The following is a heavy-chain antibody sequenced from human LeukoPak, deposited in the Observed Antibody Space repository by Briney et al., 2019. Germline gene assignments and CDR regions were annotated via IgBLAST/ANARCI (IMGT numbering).Heavy chain of an antibody. CDR1: GFTFSDYY. CDR3: ARVAWTTIYFDN. D-gene: IGHD3/OR15-3a*01. Sequence: GGSLRLSCVASGFTFSDYYMGWIRQAPGRGLEWLANIKQNGREIHYVDSVEDRFTISRDNAKNSLYLQMDSLRADDTAVYFCARVAWTTIYFDNWGQGTLVTVSS. CDR2: IKQNGREI. V-gene: IGHV3-7*01. J-gene: IGHJ4*02.